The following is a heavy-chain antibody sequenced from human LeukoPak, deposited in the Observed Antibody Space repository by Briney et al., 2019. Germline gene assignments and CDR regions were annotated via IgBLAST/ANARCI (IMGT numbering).Heavy chain of an antibody. CDR3: ARDSVFRGYSGYDYGGDY. V-gene: IGHV3-21*01. CDR1: GFTFSSYE. D-gene: IGHD5-12*01. J-gene: IGHJ4*02. Sequence: GGSLRLSCAASGFTFSSYEMNWVRQAPGKGLEWVSSISSSSSYIYYADSVKGRFTISRDNAKNSLYLQMNSLRAEDTAVYYCARDSVFRGYSGYDYGGDYWGQGTLVTVSS. CDR2: ISSSSSYI.